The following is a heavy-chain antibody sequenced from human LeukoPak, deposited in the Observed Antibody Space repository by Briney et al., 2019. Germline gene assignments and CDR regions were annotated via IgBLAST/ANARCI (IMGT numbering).Heavy chain of an antibody. CDR1: GFTFSSYS. D-gene: IGHD3-16*01. CDR2: ISSSSSYI. Sequence: GRSLRLSCAASGFTFSSYSMNWVRQAPGKGLEWVSSISSSSSYIYYADSVKGRFTISRDNAKNSLYLQMNSLRAEDTAVYYCARDRDGGGAIFDYWGQGTLVTVSS. V-gene: IGHV3-21*01. CDR3: ARDRDGGGAIFDY. J-gene: IGHJ4*02.